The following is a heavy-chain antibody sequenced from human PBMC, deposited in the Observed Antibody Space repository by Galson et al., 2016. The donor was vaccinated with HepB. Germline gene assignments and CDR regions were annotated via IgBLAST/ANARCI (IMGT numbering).Heavy chain of an antibody. CDR1: GGSISSGGYY. V-gene: IGHV4-31*03. CDR3: ARDRSSGSGNFGY. CDR2: IYHSGST. Sequence: TLSLPCTVSGGSISSGGYYWSWIRQHPGKGLEWIGYIYHSGSTYYNPALKSRVTIPVDTSKNQFSLKLSSVTAADTAVYYCARDRSSGSGNFGYWGQGTLVTVSS. D-gene: IGHD3-10*01. J-gene: IGHJ4*02.